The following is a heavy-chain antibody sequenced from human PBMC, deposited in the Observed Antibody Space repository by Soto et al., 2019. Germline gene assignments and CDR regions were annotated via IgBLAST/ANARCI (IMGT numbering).Heavy chain of an antibody. V-gene: IGHV4-30-4*01. J-gene: IGHJ4*02. CDR1: AGYISTGNYY. D-gene: IGHD6-13*01. CDR2: IYYSGTT. CDR3: VSSQQQVALVEY. Sequence: SETLSLTCNASAGYISTGNYYWSWIRQSPGKGLEWIGHIYYSGTTYYNPSLKSRITISVDASKNQFSLNLSSVTAADTAIYYSVSSQQQVALVEYWRQGTLVTVS.